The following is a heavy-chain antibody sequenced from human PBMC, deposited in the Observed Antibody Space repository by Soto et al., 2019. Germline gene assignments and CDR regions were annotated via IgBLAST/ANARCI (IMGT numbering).Heavy chain of an antibody. CDR2: IVPLSGTP. CDR3: ARDWRQMSRGGFFDY. Sequence: QVRLVQSGAEVKKPGSSVKLSCKVSGGNSNSYSIAWVRQAPGQGLQWLGTIVPLSGTPNHAHKFQGRVTITADTTTNTAYLELSILRYEDTAIYCCARDWRQMSRGGFFDYWGQGSLVTISS. D-gene: IGHD3-3*01. CDR1: GGNSNSYS. J-gene: IGHJ4*02. V-gene: IGHV1-69*06.